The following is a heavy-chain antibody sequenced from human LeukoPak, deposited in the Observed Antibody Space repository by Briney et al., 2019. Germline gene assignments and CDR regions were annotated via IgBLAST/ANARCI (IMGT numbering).Heavy chain of an antibody. Sequence: GGSLRLSCAASGFTFSSYAMHWVRQAPGKGLELVAVISYDGSNKYYADSVKGRFTISRDNSKNTLYLQMNSLRAEDTAVYYCARGAYVDTAMVDFDYWGQGTLVTVSS. V-gene: IGHV3-30-3*01. CDR2: ISYDGSNK. J-gene: IGHJ4*02. D-gene: IGHD5-18*01. CDR3: ARGAYVDTAMVDFDY. CDR1: GFTFSSYA.